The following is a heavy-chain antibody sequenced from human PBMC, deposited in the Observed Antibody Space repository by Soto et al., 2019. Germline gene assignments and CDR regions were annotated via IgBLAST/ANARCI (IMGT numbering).Heavy chain of an antibody. CDR2: IYSSGST. Sequence: QVQLQESGPGLVKPSETLSLTATVAGASISNTGFYWSWIRQPPGKGLEWIGYIYSSGSTTYNSSLMSRVTISLDTSKNQVSLNLTSVTAADTAMYYCARTTGSRSLDVWGHGTMVSVSS. D-gene: IGHD3-9*01. J-gene: IGHJ3*01. V-gene: IGHV4-61*08. CDR3: ARTTGSRSLDV. CDR1: GASISNTGFY.